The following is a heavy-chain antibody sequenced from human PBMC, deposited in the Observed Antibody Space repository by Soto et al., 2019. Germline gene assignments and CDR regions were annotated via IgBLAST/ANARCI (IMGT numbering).Heavy chain of an antibody. Sequence: GGSLRLSCAASGFTFSSYGMHWVRQAPGKGLVWVAVISYDGSNKYYADSVKGRFTISRDNSKSTLYLQMNSLRAEDTAVYYCEKDWVSSWLFDYWGQGTLVTVSS. D-gene: IGHD6-13*01. CDR1: GFTFSSYG. CDR3: EKDWVSSWLFDY. CDR2: ISYDGSNK. J-gene: IGHJ4*02. V-gene: IGHV3-30*18.